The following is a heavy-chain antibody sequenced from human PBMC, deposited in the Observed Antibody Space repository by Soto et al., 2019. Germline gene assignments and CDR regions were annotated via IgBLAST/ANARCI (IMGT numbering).Heavy chain of an antibody. J-gene: IGHJ6*02. Sequence: SLKGSCKDPVGTSSSYAISCVRQAPGQGPEWMGGIIPIFGTANYAQKFQGRVTITADESTSTAYMELSSLRSEDTAVYYCARLAARPTYYCYYYGRDVWRQGYTFTVSS. V-gene: IGHV1-69*01. CDR2: IIPIFGTA. CDR1: VGTSSSYA. D-gene: IGHD6-6*01. CDR3: ARLAARPTYYCYYYGRDV.